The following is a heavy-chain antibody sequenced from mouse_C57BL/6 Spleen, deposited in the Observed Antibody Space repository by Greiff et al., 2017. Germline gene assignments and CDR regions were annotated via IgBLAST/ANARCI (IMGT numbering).Heavy chain of an antibody. V-gene: IGHV1-26*01. D-gene: IGHD1-1*01. CDR3: ARGTTAVEAWFAY. J-gene: IGHJ3*01. Sequence: QLQQSGPELVKPGASVKISCKASGYTFTDYYMNWVKQSHGKSLEWIGDINPNNGGTSYNQKFKGKATLTVDKSSSTAYMELRSLTSEDSAVYYCARGTTAVEAWFAYWGQGTLVTVSA. CDR2: INPNNGGT. CDR1: GYTFTDYY.